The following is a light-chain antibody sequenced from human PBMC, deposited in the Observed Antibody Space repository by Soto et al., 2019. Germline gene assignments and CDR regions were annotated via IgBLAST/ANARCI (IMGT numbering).Light chain of an antibody. CDR1: QGIRNG. CDR2: AAS. Sequence: DIRMTQSPSSLSSSVGDRVTITCRASQGIRNGLSWYQQKPGTAPKRLIYAASTLQSGVPSRFSGSGSGTEFTLTISSLQSEDFATYYCLQHKTYPWTFGQGTKVEIK. J-gene: IGKJ1*01. V-gene: IGKV1-17*01. CDR3: LQHKTYPWT.